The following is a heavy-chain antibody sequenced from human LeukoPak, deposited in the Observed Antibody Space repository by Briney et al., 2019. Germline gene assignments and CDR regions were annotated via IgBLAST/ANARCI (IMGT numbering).Heavy chain of an antibody. CDR2: ISVSGRGT. CDR3: ARRGIVLGAAPVLKYSFDY. D-gene: IGHD1-26*01. J-gene: IGHJ4*02. Sequence: GGSLRLSCAASGFTFSSYAMSWVRQAPRKELEWVSSISVSGRGTYYADSVKGRFTISRDNSKNTLYLQMNSLSAEDTAVYYCARRGIVLGAAPVLKYSFDYWGQGTLVTVSS. V-gene: IGHV3-23*01. CDR1: GFTFSSYA.